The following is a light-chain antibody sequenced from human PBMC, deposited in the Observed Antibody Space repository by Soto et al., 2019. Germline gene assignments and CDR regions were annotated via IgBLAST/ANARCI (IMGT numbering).Light chain of an antibody. V-gene: IGLV1-40*01. CDR1: SSNIGAGYD. J-gene: IGLJ3*02. Sequence: QSVLTQPPSVSGAPGQRVTISCTGSSSNIGAGYDVHWYQQLPGTAPKLLIYGNSNRPSGVPDRFSGSKSSTSASLAITGLQAEDEADYYCQSYDNSLSGWVFGGGTKLTVL. CDR3: QSYDNSLSGWV. CDR2: GNS.